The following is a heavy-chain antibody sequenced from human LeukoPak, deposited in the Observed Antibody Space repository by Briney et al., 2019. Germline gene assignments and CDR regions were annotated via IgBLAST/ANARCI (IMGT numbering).Heavy chain of an antibody. D-gene: IGHD3-22*01. CDR1: RFTFSSYA. CDR3: ASGGYYDSSGSSYFRQ. J-gene: IGHJ1*01. Sequence: GGSLRLSCTASRFTFSSYAMHWVRQAPGKGLEWVAIISYDGSYKYYADSVKGRFTISRDNSKNTLYLQMNSLRAEDTAVYYCASGGYYDSSGSSYFRQWGQGTLVTVSS. CDR2: ISYDGSYK. V-gene: IGHV3-30*04.